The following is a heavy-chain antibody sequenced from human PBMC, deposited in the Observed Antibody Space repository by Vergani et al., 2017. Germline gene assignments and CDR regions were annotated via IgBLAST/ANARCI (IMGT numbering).Heavy chain of an antibody. CDR1: GYTFTGYY. CDR3: ARFASSWYEYYYYMDV. Sequence: QVQLVQSGAEVKKPGASVKVSCKASGYTFTGYYMHWVRQAPGQGLEWMGWINPNSGGTNYAQKFQGRVTMTRDTSISTAYMELSRLRSDVTAVYYCARFASSWYEYYYYMDVWGKGTTVTVSS. J-gene: IGHJ6*03. D-gene: IGHD6-13*01. V-gene: IGHV1-2*02. CDR2: INPNSGGT.